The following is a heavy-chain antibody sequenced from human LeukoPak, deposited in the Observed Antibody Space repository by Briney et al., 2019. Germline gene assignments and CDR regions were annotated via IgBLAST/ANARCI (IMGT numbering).Heavy chain of an antibody. Sequence: GGSLRLSCSASGFIFSTHAMHWVRQAPGKGLEYVSTINSHGGSTYYADSVRGRFTISRDDSKNTLSLQMSSLRPEDTALYYCVRSSGSLNYNYYGMDVWGQGTTITVSP. CDR1: GFIFSTHA. CDR3: VRSSGSLNYNYYGMDV. J-gene: IGHJ6*01. V-gene: IGHV3-64D*06. D-gene: IGHD6-19*01. CDR2: INSHGGST.